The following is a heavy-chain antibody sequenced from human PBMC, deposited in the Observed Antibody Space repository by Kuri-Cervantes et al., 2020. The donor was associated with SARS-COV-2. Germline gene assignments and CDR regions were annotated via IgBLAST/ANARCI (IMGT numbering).Heavy chain of an antibody. CDR2: IYYSGST. J-gene: IGHJ3*02. V-gene: IGHV4-59*06. CDR3: AGRDYDSYAFDI. D-gene: IGHD3-3*01. Sequence: SETLSLTCTVSGGSISSYYWSWIRQPAGKGLEWIGYIYYSGSTYYNPSLKSRVTISVDTSKNQFSLKLSSVTAADTAVYYCAGRDYDSYAFDIWGQGTMVTVSS. CDR1: GGSISSYY.